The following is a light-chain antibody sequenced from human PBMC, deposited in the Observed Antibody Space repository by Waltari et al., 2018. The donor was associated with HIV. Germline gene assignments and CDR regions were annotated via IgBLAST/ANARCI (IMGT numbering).Light chain of an antibody. J-gene: IGKJ4*01. CDR1: QSVSSN. CDR2: GAS. V-gene: IGKV3-15*01. CDR3: QQYGSSPRA. Sequence: EIVMTQSPATLSVSPGERATLSCRASQSVSSNLAWYQQKPGQAPRLLIYGASTRATGIPARFSGSGSGTDFTLTISRLEPEDFAVYYCQQYGSSPRAFGGGTKVEIK.